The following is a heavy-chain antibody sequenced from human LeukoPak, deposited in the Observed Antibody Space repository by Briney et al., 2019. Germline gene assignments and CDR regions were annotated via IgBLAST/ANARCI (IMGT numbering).Heavy chain of an antibody. Sequence: SETLSLTCTVSGGSISSYYWSWIRQPPGKGLGWIGYIYYSGSTNYNPSLKSRVTISVDTSKNQFSLKLSSVTAADTAVYYCARHLITMIVVTPSAFDIWGQGTMVTVSS. CDR2: IYYSGST. V-gene: IGHV4-59*08. CDR3: ARHLITMIVVTPSAFDI. J-gene: IGHJ3*02. D-gene: IGHD3-22*01. CDR1: GGSISSYY.